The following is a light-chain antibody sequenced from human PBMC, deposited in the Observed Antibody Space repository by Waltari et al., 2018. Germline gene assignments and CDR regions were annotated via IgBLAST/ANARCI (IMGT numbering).Light chain of an antibody. CDR1: KSVSSN. V-gene: IGKV3D-15*01. CDR3: QQYNNWPPWT. Sequence: DIVMTHTPATLSVSPGERATRSCRASKSVSSNLAWYQQKPGQAPRLLIYGASTTATGIPARFSGSGSGKEFTLTISSLQSEDFAVYYCQQYNNWPPWTFGQGTKVEIK. J-gene: IGKJ1*01. CDR2: GAS.